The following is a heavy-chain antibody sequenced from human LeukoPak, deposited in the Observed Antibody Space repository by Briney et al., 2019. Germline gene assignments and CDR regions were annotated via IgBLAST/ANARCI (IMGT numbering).Heavy chain of an antibody. CDR1: GLTFNNYN. CDR3: ASPHYCSGSSCCFGY. J-gene: IGHJ4*03. V-gene: IGHV3-21*01. Sequence: GGSLRLSCVASGLTFNNYNMNWVRQAPGKGLEWVSLISSDGSYIYYADSVRGRFTISRDNAKNSLYLQMNSLRAEDTAVYFCASPHYCSGSSCCFGYWGQGTLVTVSS. D-gene: IGHD2-15*01. CDR2: ISSDGSYI.